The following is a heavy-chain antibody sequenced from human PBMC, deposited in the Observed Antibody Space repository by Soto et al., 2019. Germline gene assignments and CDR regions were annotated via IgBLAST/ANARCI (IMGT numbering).Heavy chain of an antibody. CDR1: GGSVSSGSYY. Sequence: SETLSLTCTVSGGSVSSGSYYWSWIRQPPGKGLEWIGYIYYSGSTNYNPSLKSRVTISVDTSKNQFSLKLSSVTAADTAVYYCARVGITMVRGVFFYYYYGMDVWGQGTTVTVSS. CDR3: ARVGITMVRGVFFYYYYGMDV. D-gene: IGHD3-10*01. J-gene: IGHJ6*02. V-gene: IGHV4-61*01. CDR2: IYYSGST.